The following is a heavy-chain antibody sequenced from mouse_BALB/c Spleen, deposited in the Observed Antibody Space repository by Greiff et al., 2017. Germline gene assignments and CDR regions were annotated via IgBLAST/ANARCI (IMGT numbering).Heavy chain of an antibody. CDR2: IFPGDGST. V-gene: IGHV1S56*01. Sequence: QVQLQQSGAELVRSGASVKLSCTASGFNIKDYYMHWVRQRPEQGLEWIGWIFPGDGSTKYNEKFKGKATLTTDKSSSTAYMQLSRLTSEDSAVYFCARRVLWSFFDYWGQGTTLTVSS. J-gene: IGHJ2*01. D-gene: IGHD1-1*02. CDR3: ARRVLWSFFDY. CDR1: GFNIKDYY.